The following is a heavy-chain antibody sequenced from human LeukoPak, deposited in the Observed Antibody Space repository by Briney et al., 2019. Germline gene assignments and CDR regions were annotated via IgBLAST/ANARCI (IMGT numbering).Heavy chain of an antibody. V-gene: IGHV4-39*07. CDR3: ARKPIVNSAWYYFDF. J-gene: IGHJ4*02. Sequence: SETLSLTCTVSGSSVNSGTYYWGWIRQPPGKGLEWIGDIYYSGSAYYNPSLKSRVTMSVDTSKNQFSLKLSSVTAADTAVYYCARKPIVNSAWYYFDFWGQGTLVTVSS. CDR2: IYYSGSA. D-gene: IGHD3-22*01. CDR1: GSSVNSGTYY.